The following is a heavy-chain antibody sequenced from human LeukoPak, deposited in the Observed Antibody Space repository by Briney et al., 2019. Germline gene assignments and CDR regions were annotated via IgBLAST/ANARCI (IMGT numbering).Heavy chain of an antibody. D-gene: IGHD4-17*01. V-gene: IGHV4-59*01. CDR2: IYYSGST. CDR1: GGSISSYY. J-gene: IGHJ5*02. Sequence: SETLSLTCTVSGGSISSYYWSWIRQPPGKGLEWIGYIYYSGSTNYNPSLKSRVTISVDTSKNQFSLKLSSVTAADTAVYYCARGNLGTVTTYWFDPWGQGTLVTVSS. CDR3: ARGNLGTVTTYWFDP.